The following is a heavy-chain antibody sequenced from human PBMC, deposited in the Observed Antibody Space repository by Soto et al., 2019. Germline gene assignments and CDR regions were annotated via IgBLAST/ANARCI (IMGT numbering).Heavy chain of an antibody. Sequence: QVQLQQWGAGLLKPSETLSLTCAVYGGSFSPYYWSWIRQPPGKGLEWIGEINHRGSTNYNPSLKRRVTLSVDTSKKKVSLKLSSVTAADTSMYYCARGGLYAPRDVWGQGTTVTVSS. CDR3: ARGGLYAPRDV. D-gene: IGHD2-8*01. CDR2: INHRGST. CDR1: GGSFSPYY. J-gene: IGHJ6*02. V-gene: IGHV4-34*01.